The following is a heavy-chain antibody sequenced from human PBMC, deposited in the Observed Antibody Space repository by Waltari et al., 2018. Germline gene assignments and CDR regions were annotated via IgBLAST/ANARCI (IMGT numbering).Heavy chain of an antibody. CDR3: ARKWSLSGPGNFDY. D-gene: IGHD2-8*01. V-gene: IGHV4-59*05. Sequence: QVQLQESGPGLVKPSETLSLTCTVSGGSISSYYWSWIRQPAGKGLEWIGSIYYSGSTYYNPSLKSRVTISVDTSKNQFSLKLSSVTAADTAVYYCARKWSLSGPGNFDYWGQGTLVTVSS. J-gene: IGHJ4*02. CDR2: IYYSGST. CDR1: GGSISSYY.